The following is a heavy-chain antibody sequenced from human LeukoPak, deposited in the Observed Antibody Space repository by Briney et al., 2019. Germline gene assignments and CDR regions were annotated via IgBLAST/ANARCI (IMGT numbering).Heavy chain of an antibody. D-gene: IGHD3-22*01. V-gene: IGHV1-18*01. J-gene: IGHJ3*02. Sequence: ASVKVSCKASGYTFTSYGINWVRQAPGQGLEWMGWISAYNGNTNYAQKFQGRVTMTTDTSTSTAYMELRSLKSDDTAVYYCASLKNYYDSSGYLVTDAFDIWGQGTMVTVSS. CDR3: ASLKNYYDSSGYLVTDAFDI. CDR2: ISAYNGNT. CDR1: GYTFTSYG.